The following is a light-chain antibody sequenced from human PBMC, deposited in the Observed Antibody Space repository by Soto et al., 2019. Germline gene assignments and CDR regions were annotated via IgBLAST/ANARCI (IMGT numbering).Light chain of an antibody. CDR3: QQSYTTPYT. J-gene: IGKJ2*01. CDR1: QSIDSY. V-gene: IGKV1-39*01. CDR2: AAS. Sequence: DIQMNQSPSSLSVSLGDRVTITCRASQSIDSYLNWYQQKPGKAPKLLIYAASSLQSGVPSRFSGSGSGTDFTLTISSLQPEDFATYYCQQSYTTPYTFGQRTKVDIK.